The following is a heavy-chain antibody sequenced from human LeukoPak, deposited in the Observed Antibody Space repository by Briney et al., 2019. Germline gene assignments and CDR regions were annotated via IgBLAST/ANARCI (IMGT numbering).Heavy chain of an antibody. CDR3: VFKQKTAYEILTGYFDY. V-gene: IGHV1-46*01. D-gene: IGHD3-9*01. Sequence: GASVKVSCKASGYTFTSHYMHWVRQAPGQGLEWLGIITPSGGSTSYAQKFQGRVTMTRDTSTSTVYMELSSLRSEDTAVYFFVFKQKTAYEILTGYFDYWGQGTLVTVSS. CDR2: ITPSGGST. CDR1: GYTFTSHY. J-gene: IGHJ4*02.